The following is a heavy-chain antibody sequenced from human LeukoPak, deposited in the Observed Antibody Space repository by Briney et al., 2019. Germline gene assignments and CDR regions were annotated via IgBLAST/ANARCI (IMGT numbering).Heavy chain of an antibody. CDR3: ARDQRWSARSYSYYYMDV. V-gene: IGHV4-39*07. CDR2: IYNSGST. D-gene: IGHD4-23*01. CDR1: GGSISSGSYY. Sequence: PSETLSLTCTVSGGSISSGSYYWSWIRQPPGKGLEWIGTIYNSGSTYYNPSLKSRVTISVDTSKNQFSLKLSSVTAADTAVYYCARDQRWSARSYSYYYMDVWGKGTTVTVSS. J-gene: IGHJ6*03.